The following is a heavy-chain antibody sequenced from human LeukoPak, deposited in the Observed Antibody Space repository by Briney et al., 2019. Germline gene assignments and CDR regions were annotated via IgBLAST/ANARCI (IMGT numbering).Heavy chain of an antibody. Sequence: SETLSLTCTVSGGSISISSDYWGWIRQPPGKWLELIVRIVNSGNINYNPSTESRVTMSVDTSKNQVSLRLSSVTAADTAVYYCARDALPYSVHPGMDVWGQGTTVTVSS. J-gene: IGHJ6*02. D-gene: IGHD2-21*01. CDR3: ARDALPYSVHPGMDV. CDR2: IVNSGNI. V-gene: IGHV4-39*07. CDR1: GGSISISSDY.